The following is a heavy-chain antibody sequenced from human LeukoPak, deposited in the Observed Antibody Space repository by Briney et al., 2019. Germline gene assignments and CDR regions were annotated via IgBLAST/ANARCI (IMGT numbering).Heavy chain of an antibody. Sequence: SETLSLTCTVSGGPISNWFWSWIRQPAGKGLEWIGRIYINGNTNYSPSLKSRVSISVDTSKNQVSLRLTSVTAADTAVYYCATGSGDFDHWGQGTLVTVSS. J-gene: IGHJ4*02. D-gene: IGHD7-27*01. CDR3: ATGSGDFDH. V-gene: IGHV4-4*07. CDR1: GGPISNWF. CDR2: IYINGNT.